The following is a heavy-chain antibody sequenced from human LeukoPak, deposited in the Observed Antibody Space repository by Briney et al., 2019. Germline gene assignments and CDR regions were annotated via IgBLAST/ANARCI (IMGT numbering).Heavy chain of an antibody. D-gene: IGHD5-24*01. V-gene: IGHV4-39*01. Sequence: SETLSLTCTVSGGPISSSGYYWGWIRQPPGKGLEWIGSIYYIGSTYYNPSLKSRVTISVDTSNNQFSLKLSSVTAADTAMYYCARPLNGYHHSSPFDSWGQGTLVTVSS. CDR2: IYYIGST. J-gene: IGHJ4*02. CDR1: GGPISSSGYY. CDR3: ARPLNGYHHSSPFDS.